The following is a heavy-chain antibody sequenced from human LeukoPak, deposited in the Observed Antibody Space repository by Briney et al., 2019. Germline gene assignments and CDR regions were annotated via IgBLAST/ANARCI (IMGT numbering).Heavy chain of an antibody. J-gene: IGHJ6*03. CDR2: ISYDGSNK. CDR1: GFTLSSYA. D-gene: IGHD3-16*01. V-gene: IGHV3-30-3*01. CDR3: AKDRGKGGPDYMDV. Sequence: GGSLRLSCAASGFTLSSYAMHWVRQAPGKGLEWVAVISYDGSNKYYADSVKGRFTISRDNSKNTLYLQMNSLRAEDTAVYYCAKDRGKGGPDYMDVWGKGTTVTVSS.